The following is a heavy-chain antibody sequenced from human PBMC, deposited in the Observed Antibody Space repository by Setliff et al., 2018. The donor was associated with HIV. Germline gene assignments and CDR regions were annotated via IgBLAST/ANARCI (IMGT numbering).Heavy chain of an antibody. CDR3: ARERPRSHFFDY. V-gene: IGHV4-59*11. CDR1: GGSISSHY. CDR2: IYYSGST. Sequence: SETLSLTCTVSGGSISSHYWSWIRQPPGKGLEWIGSIYYSGSTNYNPSLKSRVTISVDTSKNQFSLKLSSVTAADTAVYFCARERPRSHFFDYWGQGTLVTVSS. J-gene: IGHJ4*02.